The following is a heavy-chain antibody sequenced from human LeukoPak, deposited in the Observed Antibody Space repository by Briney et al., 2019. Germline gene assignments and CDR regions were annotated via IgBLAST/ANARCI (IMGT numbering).Heavy chain of an antibody. CDR2: INPNSGGT. J-gene: IGHJ4*02. CDR3: VPTLKSIYYYFHY. CDR1: GYTFTFYY. V-gene: IGHV1-2*02. D-gene: IGHD3-3*01. Sequence: ASVTVSFKASGYTFTFYYMHWVREAPGQGLEWMGWINPNSGGTNYAQKFQGRVTMTRDTSISTAYMELTRLTSDDTAVYYCVPTLKSIYYYFHYWGQGSLVTVSS.